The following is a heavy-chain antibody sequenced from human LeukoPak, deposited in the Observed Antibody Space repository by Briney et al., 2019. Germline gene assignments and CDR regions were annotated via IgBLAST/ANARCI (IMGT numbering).Heavy chain of an antibody. V-gene: IGHV1-8*02. CDR2: MNPNSGNT. J-gene: IGHJ6*03. D-gene: IGHD6-13*01. CDR1: GYTFTSYY. CDR3: AGTAAGTSPYYYYMDV. Sequence: ASVKVSCKASGYTFTSYYMHWVRQATGQGLEWMGWMNPNSGNTGYAQKFQGRVTMTRNTSISTAYMELSSLRSEDTAVYYCAGTAAGTSPYYYYMDVWGKGTTVTVSS.